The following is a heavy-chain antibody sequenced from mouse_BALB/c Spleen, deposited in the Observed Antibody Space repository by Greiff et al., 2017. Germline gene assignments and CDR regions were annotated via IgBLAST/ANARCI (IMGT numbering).Heavy chain of an antibody. CDR3: ARHEDWMDY. V-gene: IGHV5-12-1*01. J-gene: IGHJ4*01. Sequence: EVKVVESGGGLVKPGGSLKLSCAASGFAFSSYDMSWVRQTPEKRLEWVAYISSGGGSTYYPDTVKGRFTISRDNAKNTLYLQMSSLKSEDTAMYYCARHEDWMDYWGQGTSVTVSS. CDR2: ISSGGGST. CDR1: GFAFSSYD. D-gene: IGHD4-1*01.